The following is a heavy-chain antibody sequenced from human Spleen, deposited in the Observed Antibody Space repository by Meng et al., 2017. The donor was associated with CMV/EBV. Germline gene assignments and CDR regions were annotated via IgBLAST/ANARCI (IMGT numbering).Heavy chain of an antibody. D-gene: IGHD2-2*01. Sequence: GGSLRLSCAASGFTFSSYAMSWVRQAPGKGLVWVSRINSDGSTTNYADSVKGRFTISRDNAKNTLYLQMNSLRAEDTAVYYFVREQRGYCTSTSCPSRWFDPWGQGTLVTVSS. CDR3: VREQRGYCTSTSCPSRWFDP. V-gene: IGHV3-74*01. CDR2: INSDGSTT. CDR1: GFTFSSYA. J-gene: IGHJ5*02.